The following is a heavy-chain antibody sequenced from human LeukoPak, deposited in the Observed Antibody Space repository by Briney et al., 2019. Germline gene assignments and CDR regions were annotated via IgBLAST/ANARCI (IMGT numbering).Heavy chain of an antibody. J-gene: IGHJ4*02. D-gene: IGHD6-19*01. Sequence: PSETLSLTCAVYGGSFSGYYWSWIRQPPGKGLEWIGEINHSGGTNYKSSLKSRVTISVDTSKNQFSLKLSSVTAADTAVYYCASSGIAVAGTGPHYLDYWGQGTLVTVSS. CDR2: INHSGGT. CDR3: ASSGIAVAGTGPHYLDY. V-gene: IGHV4-34*01. CDR1: GGSFSGYY.